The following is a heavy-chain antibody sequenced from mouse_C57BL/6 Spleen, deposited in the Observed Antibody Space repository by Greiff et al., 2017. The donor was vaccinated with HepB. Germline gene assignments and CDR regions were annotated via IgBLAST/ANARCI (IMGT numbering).Heavy chain of an antibody. CDR1: GFNIKNTY. Sequence: VQLQQSVAELVRPGASVKLSCTASGFNIKNTYMHWVKQRPEQGLEWIGRIDPANGNTKYAPKFQGKATIIADTSSNTAYLQLSSLTSEDTAIYYCAMPSITTVVALYYAMDYWGQGTSVTVSS. D-gene: IGHD1-1*01. CDR3: AMPSITTVVALYYAMDY. CDR2: IDPANGNT. J-gene: IGHJ4*01. V-gene: IGHV14-3*01.